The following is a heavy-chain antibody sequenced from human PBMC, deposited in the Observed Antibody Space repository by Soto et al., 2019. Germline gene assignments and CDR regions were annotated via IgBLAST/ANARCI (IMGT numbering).Heavy chain of an antibody. V-gene: IGHV3-48*01. Sequence: EVQLVESGGGLVQPGGSLRLSCAASGFTFSSYSMNWVRQAPGKGLEWVSYISSRTSTIYYAESVKGRFTIPRDNEKNPLCRKMNGLKAEDTAVYYCARDRITMVRGVIGWFHPWGQGTLVTVSS. J-gene: IGHJ5*02. CDR3: ARDRITMVRGVIGWFHP. CDR2: ISSRTSTI. D-gene: IGHD3-10*01. CDR1: GFTFSSYS.